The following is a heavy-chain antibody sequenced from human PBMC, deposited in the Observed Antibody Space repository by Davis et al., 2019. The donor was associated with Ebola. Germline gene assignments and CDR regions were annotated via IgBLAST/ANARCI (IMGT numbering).Heavy chain of an antibody. CDR2: ISGDGGTT. J-gene: IGHJ3*02. V-gene: IGHV3-43*02. CDR3: AREIPYTMIVLFDAFDI. Sequence: GESLKISCGVSGFTFDNYAMHWVRQLPGKGLEWVSLISGDGGTTYYADSVKGRFTISRDNAKNSLYLQMNSLRAEDTAVYYCAREIPYTMIVLFDAFDIWGQGTMVTVSS. D-gene: IGHD3-22*01. CDR1: GFTFDNYA.